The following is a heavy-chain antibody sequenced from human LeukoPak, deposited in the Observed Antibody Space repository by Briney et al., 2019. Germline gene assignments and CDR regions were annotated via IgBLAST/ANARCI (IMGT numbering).Heavy chain of an antibody. Sequence: PGGSLRLYCAASGFTFSSYAMSWVRQAPGKGLEWVSAISGSGGSTYYADSVKGRFTISRDNSKNTLYLQMNSLRAEDTAVYYYAKGHPNDYGDYSPENWFDPWGQGTLVTVSS. V-gene: IGHV3-23*01. CDR3: AKGHPNDYGDYSPENWFDP. CDR2: ISGSGGST. CDR1: GFTFSSYA. D-gene: IGHD4-17*01. J-gene: IGHJ5*02.